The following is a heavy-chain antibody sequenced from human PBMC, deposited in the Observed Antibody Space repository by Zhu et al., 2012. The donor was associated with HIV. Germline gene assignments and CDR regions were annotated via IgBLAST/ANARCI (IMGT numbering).Heavy chain of an antibody. CDR3: ARGLAYYDKSGYFFETHLVLSIL. CDR1: GGSINSHY. V-gene: IGHV4-59*11. CDR2: SIIVGPP. D-gene: IGHD3-22*01. J-gene: IGHJ2*01. Sequence: VQLQESGPRLVKSSETLSLTCTVSGGSINSHYWSWIRQPPREETGVAWGMSIIVGPPSTAPPSRVESPYQSPRPRVQFSLKLSSVTAADTAVYYCARGLAYYDKSGYFFETHLVLSILWGRGTLVTVS.